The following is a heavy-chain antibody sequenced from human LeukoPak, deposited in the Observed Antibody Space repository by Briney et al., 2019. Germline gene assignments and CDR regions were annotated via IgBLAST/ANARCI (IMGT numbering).Heavy chain of an antibody. V-gene: IGHV3-74*01. Sequence: GGSLRLSCVASGFTFSSYWMHWVRQVPGKGLFWVSRVKSDGTSTSYADSVKGRFTASRDNTKSTWSLEMNSLRAEDTAVYYCVVGGSPGYWGQGTLVTVSS. CDR2: VKSDGTST. CDR1: GFTFSSYW. CDR3: VVGGSPGY. D-gene: IGHD2-15*01. J-gene: IGHJ4*02.